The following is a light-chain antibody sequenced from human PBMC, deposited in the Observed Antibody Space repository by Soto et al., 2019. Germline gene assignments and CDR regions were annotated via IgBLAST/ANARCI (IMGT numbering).Light chain of an antibody. CDR3: SPYVGSMV. CDR2: EVT. Sequence: QSALTQPPSASGSPGQSVTISCTGTSSDFGGYNYVSWYQQHPGKAPKLVIYEVTKRPSGVPDRFSGSKSGNTASLTVSGLQAEDEADYYCSPYVGSMVFGGGTKLTVL. CDR1: SSDFGGYNY. V-gene: IGLV2-8*01. J-gene: IGLJ2*01.